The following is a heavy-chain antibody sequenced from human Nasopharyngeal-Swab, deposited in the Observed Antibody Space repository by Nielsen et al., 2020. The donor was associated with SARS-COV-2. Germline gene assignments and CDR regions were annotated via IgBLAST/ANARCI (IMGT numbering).Heavy chain of an antibody. CDR1: GFTFGSVA. CDR3: AKGYCSGAGCDYFDH. V-gene: IGHV3-23*01. D-gene: IGHD2-15*01. J-gene: IGHJ4*02. Sequence: GESLKISCAAAGFTFGSVAMNWVRQVPGKGPQWVATITDTGHGTYYPDSVKGRFTISRDNPKNTLYLHMNSLRAEDSALYYCAKGYCSGAGCDYFDHWGQGTLVTVSS. CDR2: ITDTGHGT.